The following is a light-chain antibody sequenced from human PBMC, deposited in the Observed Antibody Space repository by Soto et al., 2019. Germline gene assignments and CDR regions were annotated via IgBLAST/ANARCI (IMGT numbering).Light chain of an antibody. V-gene: IGKV2-28*01. Sequence: TQSPFSLPVTPGEPASISCRSSQSLLNSNGYNYLDWYLQKPGQSPQLLISLASNRASGVPDRFSGSGSGTDFTLKISRVEAEDVGVYYCMQGTDWPITFGQGTRLEIK. CDR1: QSLLNSNGYNY. CDR2: LAS. J-gene: IGKJ5*01. CDR3: MQGTDWPIT.